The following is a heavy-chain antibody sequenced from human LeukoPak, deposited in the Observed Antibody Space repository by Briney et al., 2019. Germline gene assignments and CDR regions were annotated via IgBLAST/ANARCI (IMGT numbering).Heavy chain of an antibody. D-gene: IGHD2-2*01. CDR3: ARDGVPAARDL. CDR1: GFTFSSYG. J-gene: IGHJ3*01. CDR2: IIGSGGMT. Sequence: GGSLRLSCAASGFTFSSYGMSWVRQAPGKGVEWVSTIIGSGGMTYYADSVKGRFTISRDNSKNTLYLQMNSLRAEDTAVYYCARDGVPAARDLWGQGTMVIVSS. V-gene: IGHV3-23*01.